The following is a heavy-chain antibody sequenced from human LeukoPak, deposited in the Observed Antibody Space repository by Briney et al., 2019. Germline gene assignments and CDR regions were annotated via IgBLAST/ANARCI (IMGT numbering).Heavy chain of an antibody. D-gene: IGHD4-17*01. Sequence: PGGSLRLSCAASGFTFSSYSMNWVRQAPGKGLEWVSSISSSSSYIYYADSVRGRFTISRDNAKNSLYLQMNSLRAEDTAVYYCARDTVTTPYFDYWGQGTLVTVSS. CDR3: ARDTVTTPYFDY. J-gene: IGHJ4*02. CDR2: ISSSSSYI. CDR1: GFTFSSYS. V-gene: IGHV3-21*01.